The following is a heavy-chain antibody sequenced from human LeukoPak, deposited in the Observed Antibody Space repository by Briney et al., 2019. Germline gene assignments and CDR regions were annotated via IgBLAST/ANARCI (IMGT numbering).Heavy chain of an antibody. J-gene: IGHJ5*02. CDR3: AGGPKQQLLWGRASNGFDP. Sequence: GGSLRLSCAASGFTFSSYAMSWVRQAPGKGLEWVSGISGSGGNTYYADSVKGRFTISRDNSKNMLYLQMNSLRAEDTAVYYCAGGPKQQLLWGRASNGFDPWGQGTLVTVSS. V-gene: IGHV3-23*01. CDR1: GFTFSSYA. D-gene: IGHD6-13*01. CDR2: ISGSGGNT.